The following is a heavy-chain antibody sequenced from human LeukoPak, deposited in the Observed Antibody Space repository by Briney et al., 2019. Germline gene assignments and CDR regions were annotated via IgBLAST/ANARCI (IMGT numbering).Heavy chain of an antibody. CDR3: VRDDGIGLDAFDI. J-gene: IGHJ3*02. V-gene: IGHV4-30-2*01. CDR1: GGSISSGGYS. Sequence: SETLSLTCAVSGGSISSGGYSWSWIRQPPGKGLEWIGYIYHSGSTNYNPSLKSRVTISVDTSKDQFSLKLSSVTAADTAVYYCVRDDGIGLDAFDIWGQGTMVTVSS. D-gene: IGHD1-14*01. CDR2: IYHSGST.